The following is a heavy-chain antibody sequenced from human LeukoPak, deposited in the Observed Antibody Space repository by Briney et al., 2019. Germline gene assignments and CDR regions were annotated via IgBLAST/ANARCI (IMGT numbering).Heavy chain of an antibody. D-gene: IGHD5-18*01. V-gene: IGHV1-3*01. CDR2: INAGNGNT. CDR3: ARPYTNLDTAMVLGLDFDY. J-gene: IGHJ4*02. CDR1: GYTFTSYA. Sequence: ASVKVSCKASGYTFTSYAMHWVRQAPGQRLEWMGWINAGNGNTKYSQKFQGRVTITRDTSASTAYMVLSSLRSEDTAVYYCARPYTNLDTAMVLGLDFDYWGQGTLVTVSS.